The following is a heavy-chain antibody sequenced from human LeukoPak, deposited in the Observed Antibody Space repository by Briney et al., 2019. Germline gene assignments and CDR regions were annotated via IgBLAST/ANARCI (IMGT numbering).Heavy chain of an antibody. Sequence: SETLSLTCTVSGGSMSYYYWSWIRQPPGKGLEWIGYIYHSGRTNYNPSLKSRVTISVDRSKKLFSLSLSSMSAADTAVYYCARHESKDGYRGFDYWGQGTLVTVSS. J-gene: IGHJ4*02. D-gene: IGHD5-24*01. CDR1: GGSMSYYY. V-gene: IGHV4-59*08. CDR3: ARHESKDGYRGFDY. CDR2: IYHSGRT.